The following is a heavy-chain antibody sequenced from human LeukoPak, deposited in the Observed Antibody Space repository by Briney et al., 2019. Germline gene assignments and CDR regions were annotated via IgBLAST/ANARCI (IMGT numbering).Heavy chain of an antibody. CDR3: ARLVSPEAYYFDY. CDR2: IIPIFGTA. Sequence: ASVKVSCKASGGTFSSYAISWVRQAPGQGLEWMGGIIPIFGTANYAQKFQGRVTITTDESTSTAYMELSSLRSDDTAVYYCARLVSPEAYYFDYWGQGTLVTVSS. J-gene: IGHJ4*02. D-gene: IGHD5/OR15-5a*01. V-gene: IGHV1-69*05. CDR1: GGTFSSYA.